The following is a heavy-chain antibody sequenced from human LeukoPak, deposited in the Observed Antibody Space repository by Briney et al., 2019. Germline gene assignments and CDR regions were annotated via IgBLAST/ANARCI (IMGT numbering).Heavy chain of an antibody. CDR2: IYYSGST. CDR3: ARNYYGSGSYRFFDP. CDR1: GGSISSYY. V-gene: IGHV4-59*01. D-gene: IGHD3-10*01. Sequence: SETLSLTCTVPGGSISSYYWSWIRQPPGKGLEWIGYIYYSGSTNYNPSLKSRVTISVDTSKNQFSLKLSSVTAADTAVYYCARNYYGSGSYRFFDPWGQGTLVTVSS. J-gene: IGHJ5*02.